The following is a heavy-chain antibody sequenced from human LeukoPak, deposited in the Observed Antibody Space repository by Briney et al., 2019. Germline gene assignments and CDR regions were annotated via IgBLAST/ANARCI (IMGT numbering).Heavy chain of an antibody. Sequence: SETLSLTCAVYGGSFSGYYWSWIRQPPGKGLEWIGEINHSGSTNYNPSLKSRVTISVDTSKNQFSLKLSSVTAADTAVYYCARQRVTGVFDLWGRGTLVTVSS. CDR2: INHSGST. J-gene: IGHJ2*01. CDR3: ARQRVTGVFDL. D-gene: IGHD2-21*02. CDR1: GGSFSGYY. V-gene: IGHV4-34*01.